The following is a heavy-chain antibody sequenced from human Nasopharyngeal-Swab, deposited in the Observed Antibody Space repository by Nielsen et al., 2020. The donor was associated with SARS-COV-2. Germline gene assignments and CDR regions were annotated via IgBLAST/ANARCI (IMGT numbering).Heavy chain of an antibody. D-gene: IGHD5-18*01. V-gene: IGHV3-21*01. Sequence: GGSLRLSCAASGFTFSSYSMNWVRQAPGKGLEWVSSISSSSSYIYYADSVKGRFTISRDNAKNSLYLQMNSLRAEDTAVYYCARLSAYGYGLEIYYYYYYGMDVWGQGTTVTVSS. CDR2: ISSSSSYI. CDR1: GFTFSSYS. CDR3: ARLSAYGYGLEIYYYYYYGMDV. J-gene: IGHJ6*02.